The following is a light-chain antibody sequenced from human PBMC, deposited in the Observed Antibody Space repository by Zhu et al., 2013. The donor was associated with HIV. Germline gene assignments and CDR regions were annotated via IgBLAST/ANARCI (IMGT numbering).Light chain of an antibody. J-gene: IGKJ2*02. CDR2: LAS. V-gene: IGKV1-17*01. CDR1: QDIRNH. CDR3: LQSNSYPRT. Sequence: DIQMTQSPSSLSASVGDRVTITCRASQDIRNHLGWYQQKPGKAPRRLIYLASTLQSGSRSRFSGSGSGTDFTLTISSLQPEDFATYYCLQSNSYPRTFGQGTRLEIK.